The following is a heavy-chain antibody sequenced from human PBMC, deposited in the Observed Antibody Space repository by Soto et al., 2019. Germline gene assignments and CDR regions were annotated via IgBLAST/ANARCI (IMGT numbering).Heavy chain of an antibody. D-gene: IGHD2-2*01. V-gene: IGHV4-59*01. CDR2: IYYSGST. CDR3: ARWPPVPAAIEGGYS. J-gene: IGHJ4*02. Sequence: PSETLSLTCTVSGGSISSYYWSWIRQPPGKGLEWIGYIYYSGSTNYNPSLKSRVTISVDTSKNQFSLKLSSVTAADTAVYYCARWPPVPAAIEGGYSWGQGTLVTVSS. CDR1: GGSISSYY.